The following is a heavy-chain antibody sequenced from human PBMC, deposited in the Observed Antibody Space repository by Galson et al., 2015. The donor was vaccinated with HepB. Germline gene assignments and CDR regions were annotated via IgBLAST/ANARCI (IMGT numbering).Heavy chain of an antibody. CDR2: INHSGST. D-gene: IGHD6-13*01. CDR1: GGSFSGYY. CDR3: ARAEIAAAGTKLDY. Sequence: ETLSLTCAVYGGSFSGYYWSWIRQPPGKGLEWIGEINHSGSTNYNPSLKSRVTISVDKSKNQFSLKLSSVTAADTAVYYCARAEIAAAGTKLDYWGQGTLVTVSS. V-gene: IGHV4-34*01. J-gene: IGHJ4*02.